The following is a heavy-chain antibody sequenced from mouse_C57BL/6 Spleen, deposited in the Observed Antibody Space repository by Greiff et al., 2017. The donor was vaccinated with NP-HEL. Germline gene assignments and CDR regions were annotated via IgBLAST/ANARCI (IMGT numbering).Heavy chain of an antibody. V-gene: IGHV1-64*01. D-gene: IGHD1-1*01. CDR2: IHPNSGST. J-gene: IGHJ2*01. CDR1: GYTFTSYW. CDR3: AKDGYGSSHYFDY. Sequence: QVQLQQPGAELVKPGASVKLSCKASGYTFTSYWMHWVKQRPGQGLEWIGMIHPNSGSTNYNEKFKSKATLTVDKSSSTPYMQLSRLTSEDSAVYYCAKDGYGSSHYFDYWGQGTTPTVSS.